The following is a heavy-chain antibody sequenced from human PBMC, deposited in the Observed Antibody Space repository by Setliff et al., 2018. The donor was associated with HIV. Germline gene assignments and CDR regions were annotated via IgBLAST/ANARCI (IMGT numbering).Heavy chain of an antibody. J-gene: IGHJ4*02. V-gene: IGHV3-48*04. Sequence: GGSLRLSCAASGFIFSNYGMNWVRQAPGKGLEWVSYISSGSGSIYYADSVKGRFTISRDNAKNSVYLQMNSLRAEDTAVYYCATKITAAGNYYFDYWGQGTLVTVSS. D-gene: IGHD6-13*01. CDR3: ATKITAAGNYYFDY. CDR1: GFIFSNYG. CDR2: ISSGSGSI.